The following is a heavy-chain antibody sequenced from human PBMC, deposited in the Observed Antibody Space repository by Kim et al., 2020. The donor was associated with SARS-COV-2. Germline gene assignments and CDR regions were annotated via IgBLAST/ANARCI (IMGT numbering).Heavy chain of an antibody. Sequence: YYADSVKGRFTISRDNAKKSLYLQMISLRAEDTAIYYCVRGGSSNDFDYWGQGTLVTVSS. CDR3: VRGGSSNDFDY. J-gene: IGHJ4*02. V-gene: IGHV3-48*03. D-gene: IGHD6-13*01.